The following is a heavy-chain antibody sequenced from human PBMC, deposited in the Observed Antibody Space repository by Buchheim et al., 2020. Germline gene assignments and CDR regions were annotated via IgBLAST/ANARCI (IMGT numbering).Heavy chain of an antibody. CDR3: ARDYYGSGSYFNHHFDY. CDR1: GYTFTSYG. Sequence: QVHLVQSGAEVKKPGSSVKVSCKSSGYTFTSYGISWVRQAPGQGLEWVGGIIPVFGTANYPQKFQDRVTITADVSTSTAYMELRSLRSEDAAVYYCARDYYGSGSYFNHHFDYWGPGTL. V-gene: IGHV1-69*01. D-gene: IGHD3-10*01. J-gene: IGHJ4*02. CDR2: IIPVFGTA.